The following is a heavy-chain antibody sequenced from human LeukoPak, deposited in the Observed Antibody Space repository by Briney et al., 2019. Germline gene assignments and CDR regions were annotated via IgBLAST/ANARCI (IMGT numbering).Heavy chain of an antibody. J-gene: IGHJ6*03. D-gene: IGHD6-6*01. V-gene: IGHV3-7*01. Sequence: GGSLRLSCAASGFTFSSYWMSWVRQAPGKGLEWVANIKQDGSEKYYVDSVKGRFTISRDNAKNSLYLQMNSLRAEDTAVYYCARDGSSIAARQDMDVWGKGTTVTVSS. CDR2: IKQDGSEK. CDR1: GFTFSSYW. CDR3: ARDGSSIAARQDMDV.